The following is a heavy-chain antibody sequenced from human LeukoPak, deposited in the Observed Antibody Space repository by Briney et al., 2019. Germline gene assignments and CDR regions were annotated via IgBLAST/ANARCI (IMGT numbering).Heavy chain of an antibody. D-gene: IGHD5-12*01. CDR2: IWSDGSDK. CDR3: ARRRYSGYDFDY. Sequence: PGRSLRLSCAASGFTFSNCGMHWVRQAPGKGLEWVAVIWSDGSDKYYADSVKGRFTISRDSSKNTLYLQMNSLRAEDTAVYYCARRRYSGYDFDYWGQGTLVTVSS. CDR1: GFTFSNCG. J-gene: IGHJ4*02. V-gene: IGHV3-33*01.